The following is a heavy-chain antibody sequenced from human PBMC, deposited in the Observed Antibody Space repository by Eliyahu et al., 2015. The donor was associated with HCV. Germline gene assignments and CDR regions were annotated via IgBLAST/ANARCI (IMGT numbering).Heavy chain of an antibody. CDR3: ARGGPIAMDRKFGITMVRTYYFDY. CDR1: GGSFSGYY. D-gene: IGHD3-10*01. J-gene: IGHJ4*02. CDR2: INHSGXT. V-gene: IGHV4-34*01. Sequence: QVQLQQWGAGLLKPSETLSLTCAVYGGSFSGYYWXWIRQPPGXGLEWIGEINHSGXTNYNPSLKSRVTXSVDXSKNQFSLKLSSVTAADTAVYYCARGGPIAMDRKFGITMVRTYYFDYWGQGTLVTVSS.